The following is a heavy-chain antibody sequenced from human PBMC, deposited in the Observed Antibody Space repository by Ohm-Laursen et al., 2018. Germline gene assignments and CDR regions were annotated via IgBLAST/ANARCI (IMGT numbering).Heavy chain of an antibody. CDR3: AKTGLPDTIFGVVIMRLAFDI. CDR1: GFIFSSFA. Sequence: SLRLSCAASGFIFSSFAMTWVRQAPGKGLEWVSVISGSGDDTYYTDSVKGRFTVSRDISNNTVYLHMDSLGAEDTAVYYCAKTGLPDTIFGVVIMRLAFDIWGPGTMVTVSS. J-gene: IGHJ3*02. CDR2: ISGSGDDT. D-gene: IGHD3-3*01. V-gene: IGHV3-23*01.